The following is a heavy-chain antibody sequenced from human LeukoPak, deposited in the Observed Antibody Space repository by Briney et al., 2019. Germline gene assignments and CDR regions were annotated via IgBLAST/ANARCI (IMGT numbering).Heavy chain of an antibody. CDR1: GSTFSSYS. D-gene: IGHD3-10*01. V-gene: IGHV3-30*04. CDR3: AKDMRVRGVRDYHYCYYMDV. Sequence: GGSLRLSCAASGSTFSSYSMHWVRQAPGKGLEWVALILYDGSNKYYTDSVKGRFTISRDNSKNTLYLHMNSLRPEDTAVYYCAKDMRVRGVRDYHYCYYMDVWGKGATVTVSS. J-gene: IGHJ6*03. CDR2: ILYDGSNK.